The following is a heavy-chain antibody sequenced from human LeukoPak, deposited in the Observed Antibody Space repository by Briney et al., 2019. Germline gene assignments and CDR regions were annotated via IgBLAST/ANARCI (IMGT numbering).Heavy chain of an antibody. CDR1: GGSISRGGYS. J-gene: IGHJ4*02. Sequence: SQTLSLTCAVSGGSISRGGYSWSWIRQPPGKGLEWIGYIYHSGSTYYNPSLKSRVTISVDRSKNQFSLKLSSVTAADTAVYYCATEYYDILTGEYYFDYWGQGTLVTVSS. D-gene: IGHD3-9*01. V-gene: IGHV4-30-2*01. CDR2: IYHSGST. CDR3: ATEYYDILTGEYYFDY.